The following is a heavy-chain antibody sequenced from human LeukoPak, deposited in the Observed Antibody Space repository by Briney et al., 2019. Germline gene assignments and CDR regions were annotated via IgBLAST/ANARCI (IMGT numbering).Heavy chain of an antibody. CDR1: GGSISSGSYY. CDR3: AREGIAAAGTGDY. CDR2: IYTSGST. V-gene: IGHV4-61*02. J-gene: IGHJ4*02. D-gene: IGHD6-13*01. Sequence: TLSLTCTVSGGSISSGSYYWSWIRQPAGKGLEWIGRIYTSGSTNYNPSLKSRVTISVDTSKNQFSLKLSSVTAADTAVYYCAREGIAAAGTGDYWGQGTLVTVSS.